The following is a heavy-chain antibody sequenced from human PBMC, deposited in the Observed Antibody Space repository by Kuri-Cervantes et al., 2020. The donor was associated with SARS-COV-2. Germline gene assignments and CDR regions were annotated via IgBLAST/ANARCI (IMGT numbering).Heavy chain of an antibody. CDR3: AGGCGEVYYDFWSGRRDYYYTDV. V-gene: IGHV1-2*02. D-gene: IGHD3-3*01. Sequence: ASVKVSCKASGYTFTGYYMHWVRQAPGQGLEWMGWINPNSGGTNYAQKFQGRVTMTRDTSISTAYMELSSLRSEDTAVYYCAGGCGEVYYDFWSGRRDYYYTDVWGKGTTVTVSS. CDR2: INPNSGGT. J-gene: IGHJ6*03. CDR1: GYTFTGYY.